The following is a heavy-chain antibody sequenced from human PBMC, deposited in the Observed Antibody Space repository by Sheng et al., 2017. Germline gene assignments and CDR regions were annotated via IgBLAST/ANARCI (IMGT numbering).Heavy chain of an antibody. J-gene: IGHJ5*02. V-gene: IGHV1-69*04. CDR3: ARVGTVTYWGHNWFDP. Sequence: QVQLVQSGAEVKKPGSSVKVSCKASGGTFSSYAISWVRQAPGQGLEWMGGIIPILGIANYAQKFQGRVTITADKSTSTAYMELSSLRSEDTAVYYCARVGTVTYWGHNWFDPWGQGTLVTVSS. CDR2: IIPILGIA. CDR1: GGTFSSYA. D-gene: IGHD4-17*01.